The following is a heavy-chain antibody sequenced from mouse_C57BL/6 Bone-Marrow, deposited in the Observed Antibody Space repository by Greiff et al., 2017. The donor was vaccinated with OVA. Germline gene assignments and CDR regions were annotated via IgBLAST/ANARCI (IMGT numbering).Heavy chain of an antibody. CDR2: INYDGSST. V-gene: IGHV5-16*01. CDR3: ARGGTTTVVDWYFDV. J-gene: IGHJ1*03. Sequence: EVQLQESEGGLVQPGSSMKLSCTASGFTFSDYYMAWVRQVPEKGLEWVANINYDGSSTYYLDSLKSRFIISRDNAKNILYLQMSSLKSEDTATYYCARGGTTTVVDWYFDVWGTGTTVTVSS. CDR1: GFTFSDYY. D-gene: IGHD1-1*01.